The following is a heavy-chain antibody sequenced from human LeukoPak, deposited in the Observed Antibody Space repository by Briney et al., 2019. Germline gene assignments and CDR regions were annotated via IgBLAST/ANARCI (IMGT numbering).Heavy chain of an antibody. V-gene: IGHV3-53*01. J-gene: IGHJ4*02. Sequence: GGSLRLSCAASGFTVSSNYMSWVRQAPGKGLEWVSVMYTGGTPYYADSVKGRFTISRDNSKNTLYLQMNSLRAEDTAVYYCARVPKGAVHQGFYFDYWGQGTLVTVSS. CDR3: ARVPKGAVHQGFYFDY. D-gene: IGHD1-26*01. CDR1: GFTVSSNY. CDR2: MYTGGTP.